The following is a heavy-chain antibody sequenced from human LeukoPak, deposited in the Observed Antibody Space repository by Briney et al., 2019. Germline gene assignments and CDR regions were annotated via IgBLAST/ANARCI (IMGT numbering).Heavy chain of an antibody. V-gene: IGHV4-61*02. D-gene: IGHD2-15*01. J-gene: IGHJ4*02. Sequence: PSETLSLTCTVSGVSISSGSYYWSWIRQPAGKGLEWIARIDNSRCTNYNPSINSRTTISVDTSKNHFSLKLSSVTAADTAVYYCATFKSDCSGGSCYSSYWGERTLGTVSS. CDR1: GVSISSGSYY. CDR2: IDNSRCT. CDR3: ATFKSDCSGGSCYSSY.